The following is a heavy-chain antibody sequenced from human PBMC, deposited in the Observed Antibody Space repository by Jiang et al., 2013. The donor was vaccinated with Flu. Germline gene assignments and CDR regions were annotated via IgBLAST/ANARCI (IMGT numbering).Heavy chain of an antibody. Sequence: AEVKKPGASVKVSCKASGYTFTGYYMHWVRQAPGQGLEWMGWINPNSGGTNYAQKFQGRVTMTRDTSISTAYMDLSRLRSDDTAVYYCARWEHYSGLGTPGGGLEYWGQGALVTVSS. CDR3: ARWEHYSGLGTPGGGLEY. D-gene: IGHD3-10*01. J-gene: IGHJ4*02. CDR1: GYTFTGYY. V-gene: IGHV1-2*02. CDR2: INPNSGGT.